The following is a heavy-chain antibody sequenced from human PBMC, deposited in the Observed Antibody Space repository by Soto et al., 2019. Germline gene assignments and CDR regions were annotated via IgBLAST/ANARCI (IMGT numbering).Heavy chain of an antibody. J-gene: IGHJ5*02. CDR1: GLTLSNYW. V-gene: IGHV3-74*03. CDR3: AKVKGGSGARGDPLDL. D-gene: IGHD2-15*01. CDR2: INSDGITT. Sequence: EVQLVESGGGPVQAGGSLRLSCAASGLTLSNYWMQWVRQGPGKGLVWVAHINSDGITTKYAESVKGRFTISRDDAKNMLYPQMNSLRHNDTAVYYCAKVKGGSGARGDPLDLWGQGILVTVSS.